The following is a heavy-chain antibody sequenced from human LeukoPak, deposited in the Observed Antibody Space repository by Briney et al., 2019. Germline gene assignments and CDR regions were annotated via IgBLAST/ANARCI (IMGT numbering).Heavy chain of an antibody. J-gene: IGHJ3*02. CDR1: GGSISTYY. CDR3: ARDGGVTSRFDI. D-gene: IGHD2-8*02. CDR2: ISYSGST. V-gene: IGHV4-59*01. Sequence: SETLSLTCSVSGGSISTYYWSWIRQPPGKGLEWIGYISYSGSTSYNPSLKSRVTMSVDTSKNQFSLKLSSVTAADTAVYFCARDGGVTSRFDIWGQGTMVTVSS.